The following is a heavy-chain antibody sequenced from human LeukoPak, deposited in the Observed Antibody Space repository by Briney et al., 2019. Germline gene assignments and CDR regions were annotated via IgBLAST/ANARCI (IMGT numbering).Heavy chain of an antibody. CDR1: GGSFSGYY. D-gene: IGHD3-3*01. CDR3: ARRGSGYYGTNFDY. Sequence: SETLSLTCAVYGGSFSGYYWSWIRQPPGKGLEWIGYIYYSGSTNYNPSLKSRVTISVDTSKNQFSLKLSSVTAADTAVYYCARRGSGYYGTNFDYWGQGTLVTVSS. CDR2: IYYSGST. V-gene: IGHV4-59*01. J-gene: IGHJ4*02.